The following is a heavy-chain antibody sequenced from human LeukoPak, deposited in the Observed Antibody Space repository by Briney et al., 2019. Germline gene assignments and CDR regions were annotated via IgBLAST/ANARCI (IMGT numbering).Heavy chain of an antibody. Sequence: RGASVKVSCKASGYTFTSYAMNWVRQAPGQGLEWMGWINTNTGNPTYAQGFTGRFVFSLDTSVSTAYLQISSLKAEDTAVYYCARVDSGWYLEGGFDPWGQGTLVTVSS. CDR1: GYTFTSYA. CDR2: INTNTGNP. J-gene: IGHJ5*02. D-gene: IGHD6-19*01. CDR3: ARVDSGWYLEGGFDP. V-gene: IGHV7-4-1*02.